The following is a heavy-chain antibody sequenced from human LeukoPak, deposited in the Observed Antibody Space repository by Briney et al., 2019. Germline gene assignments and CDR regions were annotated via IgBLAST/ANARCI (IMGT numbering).Heavy chain of an antibody. Sequence: PSETLSLTCTVSGGSISSYYWSWLRQPAGKGLEWIGRIYTSGSTNYNPSLKSRVTMSVDTSKNQFSLKLSSVTAADTAVYYCASQDCSSTSCPLGYWGQGTLVTVSS. CDR3: ASQDCSSTSCPLGY. V-gene: IGHV4-4*07. D-gene: IGHD2-2*01. J-gene: IGHJ4*02. CDR1: GGSISSYY. CDR2: IYTSGST.